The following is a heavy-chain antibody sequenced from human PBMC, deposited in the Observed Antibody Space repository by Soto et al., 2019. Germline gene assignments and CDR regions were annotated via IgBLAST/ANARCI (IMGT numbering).Heavy chain of an antibody. D-gene: IGHD3-3*01. CDR1: GYTFTSYG. Sequence: GASVKVSCKASGYTFTSYGISWVRQAPGQGLEWMGWISAYNGNTNYAQKLQGRVTMTTDTSTSTAYMELRSLRSDDTAVYYFARDAQNYDFWSGSFTYDYWGQGTLVTVSS. J-gene: IGHJ4*02. V-gene: IGHV1-18*01. CDR2: ISAYNGNT. CDR3: ARDAQNYDFWSGSFTYDY.